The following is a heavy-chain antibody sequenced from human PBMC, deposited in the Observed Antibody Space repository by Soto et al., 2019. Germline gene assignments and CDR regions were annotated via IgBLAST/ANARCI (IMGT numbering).Heavy chain of an antibody. D-gene: IGHD2-15*01. CDR2: TGSGTGPG. J-gene: IGHJ4*02. Sequence: QVQLVQSGTEVKKPGSSVKVSCKTSGGSLSTNPISWVRQAPGQGLEWMGGTGSGTGPGNHAQKFQGRLTVTADKSTGTVYMELTNNSAEYTAVYYCARRDSGGFFRFFDSWGQGTLVTVYS. V-gene: IGHV1-69*06. CDR1: GGSLSTNP. CDR3: ARRDSGGFFRFFDS.